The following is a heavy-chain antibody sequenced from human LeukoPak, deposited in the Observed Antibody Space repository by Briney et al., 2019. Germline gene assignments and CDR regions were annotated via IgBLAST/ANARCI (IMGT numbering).Heavy chain of an antibody. CDR1: GGSFSGYY. Sequence: PSETLSLTCAVYGGSFSGYYWSWIRQPPGKGLEWIGEINHSGSTSHNPSLKSRVTISVDTSKNQFSLKLSSVTAADTAVYYCARGGGGTVTPAPYGMDVWGKGTTVTVSS. V-gene: IGHV4-34*01. CDR3: ARGGGGTVTPAPYGMDV. D-gene: IGHD4-17*01. J-gene: IGHJ6*04. CDR2: INHSGST.